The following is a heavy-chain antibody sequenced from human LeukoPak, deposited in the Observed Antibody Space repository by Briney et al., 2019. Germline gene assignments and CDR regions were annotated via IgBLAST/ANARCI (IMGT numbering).Heavy chain of an antibody. D-gene: IGHD3-22*01. CDR1: GFTFSSYV. CDR3: ARPYPYDSSGYYSHRDDY. V-gene: IGHV3-30*04. J-gene: IGHJ4*02. CDR2: ISYDGSNK. Sequence: GRSLRLSCAASGFTFSSYVMHWVRQAPGKGLEWVAAISYDGSNKYYADSVKGRFTISRDNSKNTLYPQMNSLRAEDTAVYYCARPYPYDSSGYYSHRDDYWGQGTLVTVSS.